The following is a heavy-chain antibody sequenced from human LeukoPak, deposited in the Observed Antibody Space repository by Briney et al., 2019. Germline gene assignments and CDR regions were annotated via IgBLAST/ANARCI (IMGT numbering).Heavy chain of an antibody. CDR3: ARARAQQWLVHGWAFDI. V-gene: IGHV1-2*02. CDR2: SNPNSGGT. Sequence: GASVKVSCKASGYTFTGYYMHWVREAPGQGLEWRGCSNPNSGGTNYAQQFQGRVTMTRDTSISTAYMELSRLRSDDTAVYYCARARAQQWLVHGWAFDIWGQGTMVTVSS. D-gene: IGHD6-19*01. J-gene: IGHJ3*02. CDR1: GYTFTGYY.